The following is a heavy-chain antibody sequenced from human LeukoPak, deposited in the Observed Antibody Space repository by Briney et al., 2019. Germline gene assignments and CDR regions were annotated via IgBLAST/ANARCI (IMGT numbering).Heavy chain of an antibody. D-gene: IGHD4-17*01. J-gene: IGHJ4*02. CDR2: ISASGGRT. CDR3: AKGHSDFGTGFDL. V-gene: IGHV3-23*01. Sequence: PGGSLRLSCAASGFRFSDFAMSWVRQAPEKGLQCVSVISASGGRTYSAESVKAQFTISRDNSKNTLYLEMNSLTADDTAVYYCAKGHSDFGTGFDLWGQGTLVTVS. CDR1: GFRFSDFA.